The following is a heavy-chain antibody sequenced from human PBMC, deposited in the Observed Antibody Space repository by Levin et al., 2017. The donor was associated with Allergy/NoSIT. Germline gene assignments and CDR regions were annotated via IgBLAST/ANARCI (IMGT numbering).Heavy chain of an antibody. CDR3: ARHPSRDLEGFAFDI. D-gene: IGHD3-3*01. J-gene: IGHJ3*02. V-gene: IGHV4-59*08. CDR1: GGSISGYY. Sequence: SETLSLTCTVSGGSISGYYWSWIRQPPGKALEWIGYIYYSGSTKYNPSLKSRVTISVDTSKNQFFLKLRSVTAADTAVYYCARHPSRDLEGFAFDIWGHGTVVTVSS. CDR2: IYYSGST.